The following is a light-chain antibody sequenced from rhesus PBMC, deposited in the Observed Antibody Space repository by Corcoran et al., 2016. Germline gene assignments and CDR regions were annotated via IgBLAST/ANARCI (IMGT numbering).Light chain of an antibody. V-gene: IGKV3-10*01. J-gene: IGKJ1*01. CDR1: QSVSIY. Sequence: QVILTQSPATLSLSPGERATLSCRASQSVSIYLAWYHQKPGQAPRLLIYGASSRATGIPDRFSGSGSGTDFNLTISSLEPEDVGVYHCYQHSSGYRTFGQGTKVEIK. CDR3: YQHSSGYRT. CDR2: GAS.